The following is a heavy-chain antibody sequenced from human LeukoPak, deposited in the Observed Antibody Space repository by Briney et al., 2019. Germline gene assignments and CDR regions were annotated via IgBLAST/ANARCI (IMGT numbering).Heavy chain of an antibody. V-gene: IGHV3-21*01. J-gene: IGHJ4*02. CDR3: AMEEWLGDFDY. CDR1: GFTFSSYS. CDR2: ISSSSSYI. D-gene: IGHD6-19*01. Sequence: GGSLRLSCAASGFTFSSYSMNWVRQAPGKGLEWVSSISSSSSYIYYADSVRGRFTISRDNAKNSLYLQMNSLRAEDTAVYYCAMEEWLGDFDYWGQGTLVTVSS.